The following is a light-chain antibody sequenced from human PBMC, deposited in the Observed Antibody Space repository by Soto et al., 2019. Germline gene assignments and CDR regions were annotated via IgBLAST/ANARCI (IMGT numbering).Light chain of an antibody. CDR2: GAS. J-gene: IGKJ4*01. V-gene: IGKV3-20*01. Sequence: EIVLTQSPGTLSLSPGERATLSCRASQSVSSSYLAWYQQKPGQDPRLLIYGASSRATGIPDRFSGSGSGTDFTLTISRLEPEDFAVYYCQQYGSSPLTFGGGPKVEIK. CDR3: QQYGSSPLT. CDR1: QSVSSSY.